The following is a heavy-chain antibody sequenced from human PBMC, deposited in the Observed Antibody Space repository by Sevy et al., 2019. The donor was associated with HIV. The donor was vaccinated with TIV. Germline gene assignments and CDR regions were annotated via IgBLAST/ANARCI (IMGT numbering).Heavy chain of an antibody. V-gene: IGHV4-39*01. CDR3: AGEGYSYGYPYSY. J-gene: IGHJ4*02. D-gene: IGHD5-18*01. CDR1: GGSISSSSYY. Sequence: SETLSLTCTVSGGSISSSSYYWGWIRQPPGKGLEWIGSIYYSGSTYYNPSLKSRVTISVDTSKNQFSLKLSSVTAEDTAVNYCAGEGYSYGYPYSYWGQGTLVTVSS. CDR2: IYYSGST.